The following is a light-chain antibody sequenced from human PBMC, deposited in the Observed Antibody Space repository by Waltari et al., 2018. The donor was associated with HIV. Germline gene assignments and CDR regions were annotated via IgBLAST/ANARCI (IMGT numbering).Light chain of an antibody. CDR2: GAS. Sequence: EIVLTQSQATLSVSPGERATISCRASQSVRSNLAWYQQKPGQAPRLLIYGASTRATGIPLRFSGSGSGTDFSLTISSLQSEDFAIYYCQQYNNWPPYTFGQGTKLEIK. CDR1: QSVRSN. CDR3: QQYNNWPPYT. V-gene: IGKV3-15*01. J-gene: IGKJ2*01.